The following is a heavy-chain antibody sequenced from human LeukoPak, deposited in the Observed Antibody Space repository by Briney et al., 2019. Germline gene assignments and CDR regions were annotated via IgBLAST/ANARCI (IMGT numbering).Heavy chain of an antibody. V-gene: IGHV3-23*01. CDR3: AKDKYTWGDNGDPLDF. CDR1: KFTFSSYA. CDR2: ISASGGAT. D-gene: IGHD4-17*01. Sequence: GGSLRLSCAASKFTFSSYAMNWVRQAPGKGLEWVSGISASGGATYYADSVKGRFIISRDNSKSTVSLLMNSLTAEDTAIYYFAKDKYTWGDNGDPLDFWGQGTLVSVSS. J-gene: IGHJ4*02.